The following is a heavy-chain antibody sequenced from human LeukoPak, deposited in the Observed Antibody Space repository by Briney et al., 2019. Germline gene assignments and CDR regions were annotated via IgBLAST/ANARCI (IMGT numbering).Heavy chain of an antibody. CDR3: ARVVGSGWYRNYFDY. D-gene: IGHD6-19*01. V-gene: IGHV3-7*01. CDR1: GFSFSSYW. Sequence: PGGSLRLSCAASGFSFSSYWMSWVRQAPGKGLEWVANIKQDGSEKYYVASVKCRFTISRDNAKNSLYLQVNSLRAEDTAVYYCARVVGSGWYRNYFDYWGQGTLVTVSS. CDR2: IKQDGSEK. J-gene: IGHJ4*02.